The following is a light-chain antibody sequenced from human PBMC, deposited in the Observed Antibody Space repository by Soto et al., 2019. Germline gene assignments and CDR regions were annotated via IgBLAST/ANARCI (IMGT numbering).Light chain of an antibody. V-gene: IGLV2-23*03. CDR3: CSYAGRYTLHYV. CDR2: EGS. CDR1: SSDVGSYNL. J-gene: IGLJ1*01. Sequence: QSVLTQPASVSGSPGQSITISCTGTSSDVGSYNLVSWYQQHPGKAPKLMIYEGSKRPSGVSNRFSGSKSGNTASLTISGLQAEDEADYYCCSYAGRYTLHYVFGTGTKLTVL.